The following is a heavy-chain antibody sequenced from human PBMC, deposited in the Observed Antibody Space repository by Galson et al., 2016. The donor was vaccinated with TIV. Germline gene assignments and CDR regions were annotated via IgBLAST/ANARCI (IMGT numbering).Heavy chain of an antibody. CDR2: ISHSGYA. Sequence: ETLSLTCAVSGGSPSGYFWTWIRQAPGKGLEWIGEISHSGYARHNPSLESRVTLSIDTSKSQSSLQLSSVTAADTAVYYWAREFYDVLTGPINVYYGMGIWGQGTTVTVSS. D-gene: IGHD3-9*01. CDR1: GGSPSGYF. V-gene: IGHV4-34*01. J-gene: IGHJ6*02. CDR3: AREFYDVLTGPINVYYGMGI.